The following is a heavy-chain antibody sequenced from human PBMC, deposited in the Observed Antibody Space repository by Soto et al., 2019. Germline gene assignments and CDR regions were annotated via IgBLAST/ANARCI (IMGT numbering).Heavy chain of an antibody. CDR3: ARVKFLEWLLGFDP. V-gene: IGHV1-18*01. D-gene: IGHD3-3*01. CDR2: ISAYNGNT. CDR1: GYTFTSYG. Sequence: ASVKVSCKASGYTFTSYGISWVRQAPGQGLEWMGWISAYNGNTNYAQKLQGRVTMTTDTSTSTAYMELRSLRSGDTAVYYCARVKFLEWLLGFDPWGQGTLVTVSS. J-gene: IGHJ5*02.